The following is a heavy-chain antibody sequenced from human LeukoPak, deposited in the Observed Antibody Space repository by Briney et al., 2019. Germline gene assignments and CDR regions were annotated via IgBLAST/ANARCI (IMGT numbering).Heavy chain of an antibody. V-gene: IGHV4-61*01. Sequence: SATLSLTCTVSGGSVSSGSYYWSWIRQPPGKGLEWIGYIYYSGSTNYNPSLKSRVTISVDTSKNQFSLRLSSVTAADTAVFYCARTVVGTTKFFDYWGQGTLVTVSS. CDR3: ARTVVGTTKFFDY. D-gene: IGHD1-26*01. CDR1: GGSVSSGSYY. CDR2: IYYSGST. J-gene: IGHJ4*02.